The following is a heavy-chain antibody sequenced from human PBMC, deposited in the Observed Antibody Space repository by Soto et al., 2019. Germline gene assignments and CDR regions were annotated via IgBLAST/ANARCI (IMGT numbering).Heavy chain of an antibody. D-gene: IGHD2-2*01. CDR2: IYYSGST. J-gene: IGHJ4*02. Sequence: PSETLSLTCAVSGGSISSGGYSWSWIRQPPGKGLEWIGYIYYSGSTNYNPSLKSRVTISVDTSKNQFSLKLSSVTAADTAVYYCARHIIPRRVVPAAIWGEFAYWGQGTLVTVSP. CDR1: GGSISSGGYS. V-gene: IGHV4-61*08. CDR3: ARHIIPRRVVPAAIWGEFAY.